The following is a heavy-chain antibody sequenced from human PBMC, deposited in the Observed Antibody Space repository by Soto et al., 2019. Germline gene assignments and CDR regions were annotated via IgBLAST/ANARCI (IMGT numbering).Heavy chain of an antibody. CDR3: AKDGRYCSGGICQFYYYYYYMDV. V-gene: IGHV3-23*01. D-gene: IGHD2-15*01. CDR2: ISGSGGST. J-gene: IGHJ6*03. CDR1: GFTFSSYA. Sequence: GGSLRLSCAASGFTFSSYAMSWVRQAPGKGLEWVSAISGSGGSTYYADSVKGRFTISRDNSKNTLYLQMNSLRAEDTAVYYCAKDGRYCSGGICQFYYYYYYMDVWGKGTTVTVSS.